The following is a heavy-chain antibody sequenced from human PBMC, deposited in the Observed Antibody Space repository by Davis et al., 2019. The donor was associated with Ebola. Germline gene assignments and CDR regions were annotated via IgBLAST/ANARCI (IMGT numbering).Heavy chain of an antibody. Sequence: GESLKISCKGSGYNFNTYWIGWVRQMPGKGLEWMGTVYPGDSETRYSPSFQGQVTVSADKSTRTAYLQWGSLKASDTAMYYCASLRRTITGMDDGFDLWGQGTMVTVSS. CDR1: GYNFNTYW. V-gene: IGHV5-51*01. CDR3: ASLRRTITGMDDGFDL. D-gene: IGHD1-20*01. CDR2: VYPGDSET. J-gene: IGHJ3*01.